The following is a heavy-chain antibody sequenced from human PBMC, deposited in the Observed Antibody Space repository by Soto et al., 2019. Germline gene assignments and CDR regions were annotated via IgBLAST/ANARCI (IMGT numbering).Heavy chain of an antibody. V-gene: IGHV4-39*01. CDR2: IYYSGST. Sequence: SETLSLTCTVSGGSISSSSYYWGWIRQPPGKGQEWIGSIYYSGSTYYFLSLKSRVTISVDTSKNQFSLKLSPVTAADTAVYYCARGLFSGNSYSGGWYYFDYWGQGALVTVSS. J-gene: IGHJ4*02. CDR1: GGSISSSSYY. D-gene: IGHD1-26*01. CDR3: ARGLFSGNSYSGGWYYFDY.